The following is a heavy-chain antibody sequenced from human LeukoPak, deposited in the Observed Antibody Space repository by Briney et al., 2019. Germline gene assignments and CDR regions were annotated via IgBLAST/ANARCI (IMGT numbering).Heavy chain of an antibody. CDR1: GFTFGDYA. J-gene: IGHJ4*02. CDR3: ARKDLVPQASFDY. CDR2: IRSKAYGGTT. V-gene: IGHV3-49*04. D-gene: IGHD2-2*01. Sequence: GGALRLSCTASGFTFGDYAMSWVRQAPGKGLGWVGFIRSKAYGGTTEYAASVKGRFTISRDDSKSIAYLQMNSLRSEDTAVYYCARKDLVPQASFDYWGQGTLVTVSS.